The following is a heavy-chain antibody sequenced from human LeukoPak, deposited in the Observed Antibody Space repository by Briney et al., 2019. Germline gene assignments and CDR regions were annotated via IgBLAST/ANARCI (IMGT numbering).Heavy chain of an antibody. J-gene: IGHJ4*02. V-gene: IGHV3-74*01. D-gene: IGHD1-26*01. CDR1: GFTFSSYW. CDR3: ARDWYSGSSPFDY. CDR2: INSDGSST. Sequence: PGGSLRLSCAASGFTFSSYWMHWVRQAPGKGLVLVSRINSDGSSTSYADSVKGRFTISRDNAKNTLYLQMNSLRAEDTAVYYCARDWYSGSSPFDYWGQGTLVTVSS.